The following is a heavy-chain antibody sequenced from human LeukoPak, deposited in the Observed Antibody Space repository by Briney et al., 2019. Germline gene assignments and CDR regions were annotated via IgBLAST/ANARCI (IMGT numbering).Heavy chain of an antibody. J-gene: IGHJ4*02. V-gene: IGHV3-23*01. CDR1: GFTFSSYS. Sequence: PGGSLRLSCAASGFTFSSYSMNWVRQAPEKGLEWVSGISPSGDITYYADSVKGRFTISRDNSKNTLYLEVISLTAEDTAVYYCAKDDAWLRFGEWSQGALVTVSS. D-gene: IGHD3-10*01. CDR2: ISPSGDIT. CDR3: AKDDAWLRFGE.